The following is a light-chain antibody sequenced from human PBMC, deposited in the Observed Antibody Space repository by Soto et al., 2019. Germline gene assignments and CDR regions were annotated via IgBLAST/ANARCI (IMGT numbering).Light chain of an antibody. Sequence: EIVLTQSPGTLSLSPGESATLSCRTSQTTSGKYLAWYQQRPGLAPRLLVYGASRRATGIPDRFRGSGSGTEFTLTISGLEPEDFAVYFCQHYGSSPPVTFGQGTRLETK. CDR2: GAS. CDR3: QHYGSSPPVT. V-gene: IGKV3-20*01. CDR1: QTTSGKY. J-gene: IGKJ5*01.